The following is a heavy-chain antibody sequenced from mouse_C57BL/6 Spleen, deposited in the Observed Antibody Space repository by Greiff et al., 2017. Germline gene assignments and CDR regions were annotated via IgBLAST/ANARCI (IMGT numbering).Heavy chain of an antibody. CDR3: ARQSVTGYYFDY. CDR1: GFTFSSYG. V-gene: IGHV5-6*01. Sequence: EVKLQESGGDLVKPGGSLKLSCAASGFTFSSYGMSWVRQTPDKRLEWVATISSGGSYTYYPDSVKGRFTISRDNAKNTLYLQMSSLKSEDTAMYYCARQSVTGYYFDYWGQGTTLTVSS. J-gene: IGHJ2*01. D-gene: IGHD4-1*01. CDR2: ISSGGSYT.